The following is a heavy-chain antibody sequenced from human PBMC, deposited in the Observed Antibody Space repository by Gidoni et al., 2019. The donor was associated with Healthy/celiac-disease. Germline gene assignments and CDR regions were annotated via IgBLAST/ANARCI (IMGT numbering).Heavy chain of an antibody. CDR1: GYNFTVYY. CDR2: INPNSGGT. J-gene: IGHJ5*02. Sequence: QVQLVQSGAEVKKPGASVKVSCKASGYNFTVYYMHWVRQAPGQGLEWMGWINPNSGGTNYAQKFQGRVTMTMDTSISTAYMELSRLRSDDTSVYYCAREGITGTIELVSKWFDPWGQGTLVTVSS. V-gene: IGHV1-2*02. CDR3: AREGITGTIELVSKWFDP. D-gene: IGHD1-20*01.